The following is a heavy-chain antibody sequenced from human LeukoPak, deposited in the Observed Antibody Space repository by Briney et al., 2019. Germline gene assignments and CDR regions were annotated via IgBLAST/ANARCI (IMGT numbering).Heavy chain of an antibody. CDR1: GFTFSSYG. Sequence: GGSLRLSCVASGFTFSSYGMHWVRQAPGKGLEWVAVIWYDGSNKYYADSVKGRVTISKDDSKNKLYLQMNSLRAEDKAVYYCARDRNLRYFDCWGQGTLVTVSS. CDR2: IWYDGSNK. CDR3: ARDRNLRYFDC. J-gene: IGHJ4*02. V-gene: IGHV3-33*01.